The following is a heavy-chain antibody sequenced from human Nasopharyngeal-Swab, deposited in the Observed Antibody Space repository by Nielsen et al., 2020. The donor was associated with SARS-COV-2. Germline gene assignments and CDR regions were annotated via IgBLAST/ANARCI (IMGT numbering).Heavy chain of an antibody. D-gene: IGHD2-8*01. V-gene: IGHV1-18*04. J-gene: IGHJ3*02. Sequence: SVQVSRQASVYTFTSYGISWVRQAPGQGLEWMGWIRAYNGNTNYAQKLQGRITLTTDTSTSTAYMELRSLRYDDTAVYYCASPVLSDAFDIWGQGTMVTVSS. CDR3: ASPVLSDAFDI. CDR2: IRAYNGNT. CDR1: VYTFTSYG.